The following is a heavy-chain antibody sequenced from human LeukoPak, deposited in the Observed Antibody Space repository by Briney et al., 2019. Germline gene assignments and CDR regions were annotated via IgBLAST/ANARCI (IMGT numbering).Heavy chain of an antibody. V-gene: IGHV5-51*01. CDR1: GYSFTSYW. CDR2: IYPGDSDT. D-gene: IGHD2-2*01. Sequence: GESLKISCKGSGYSFTSYWIGWVRQMPGKGLEWMGIIYPGDSDTRYSPSFQGQVTISADKSISTAYLQWSSLKASDTAMYYCARLGGRGCSSTSCYAPLPDWFAPWGQGTLVTVSS. CDR3: ARLGGRGCSSTSCYAPLPDWFAP. J-gene: IGHJ5*02.